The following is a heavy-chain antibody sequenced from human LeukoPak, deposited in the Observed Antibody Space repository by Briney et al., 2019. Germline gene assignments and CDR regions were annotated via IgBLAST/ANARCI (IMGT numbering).Heavy chain of an antibody. CDR3: ARSLPLTVGDSRDNFDY. V-gene: IGHV1-2*02. Sequence: ASVKVSCKASGYTFTGYYMHWVRQAPGQGLEWMGWINPHSGDANYAQKFQGRVTMTRDTSISTANMELSWLRSDDTAVYYCARSLPLTVGDSRDNFDYWGQGTLVTVPS. J-gene: IGHJ4*02. CDR1: GYTFTGYY. D-gene: IGHD4-23*01. CDR2: INPHSGDA.